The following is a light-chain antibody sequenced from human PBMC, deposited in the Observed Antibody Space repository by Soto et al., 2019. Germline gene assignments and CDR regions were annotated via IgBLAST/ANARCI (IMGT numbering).Light chain of an antibody. Sequence: QSVLTQPPSASRTPGQRVTISCSGSSSNIGSNHLYWYQQLPETAPKLLIYTTNQRPSGVPDRISGSKAGTSASLAISGLRSEDEADYYCAAWDDSLNAWVFGGGTKLTVL. CDR2: TTN. J-gene: IGLJ3*02. V-gene: IGLV1-47*02. CDR1: SSNIGSNH. CDR3: AAWDDSLNAWV.